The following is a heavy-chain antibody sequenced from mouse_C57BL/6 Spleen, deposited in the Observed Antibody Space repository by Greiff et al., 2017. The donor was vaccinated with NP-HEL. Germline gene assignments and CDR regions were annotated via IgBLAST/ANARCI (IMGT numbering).Heavy chain of an antibody. D-gene: IGHD1-1*01. CDR2: IRLKSDNYAT. Sequence: EVMLVESGGGLVQPGGSMKLSCVASGFTFSNYWMNWVRQSPEKGLEWVAQIRLKSDNYATHYAESVKGRFTISRDDSKSSVYLQMNNLRAEDTGIYYCTASNYYGSSYVGAYWGQGTLVTVSA. J-gene: IGHJ3*01. CDR1: GFTFSNYW. CDR3: TASNYYGSSYVGAY. V-gene: IGHV6-3*01.